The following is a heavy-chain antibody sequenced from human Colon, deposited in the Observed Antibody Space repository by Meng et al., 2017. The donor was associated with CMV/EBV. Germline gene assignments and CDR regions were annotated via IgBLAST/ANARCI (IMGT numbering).Heavy chain of an antibody. CDR3: AREGSSGFDY. V-gene: IGHV3-48*02. CDR1: GFTFSSFA. Sequence: GESLKISCAASGFTFSSFAMNWVRQAPGKGLEWVAYIGSSSSSSYYADSLKGRFTISRDNAKNSLYLQMNSLRDEDTAVYYCAREGSSGFDYWGQGTLVTVSS. CDR2: IGSSSSSS. D-gene: IGHD1-26*01. J-gene: IGHJ4*02.